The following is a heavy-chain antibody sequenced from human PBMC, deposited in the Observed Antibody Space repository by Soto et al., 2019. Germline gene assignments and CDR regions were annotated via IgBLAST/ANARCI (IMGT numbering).Heavy chain of an antibody. CDR3: AKAALYCSSTSCPLEFDY. CDR1: GFTFSSYG. J-gene: IGHJ4*02. Sequence: GGSLRLSCAASGFTFSSYGMHWVRQAPGKGLEWVAVISYDGSNKYYADSVKGRFTISRDNSKNTLYLQMNSLRAEDTAVYYCAKAALYCSSTSCPLEFDYWGQGTLVTVSS. D-gene: IGHD2-2*01. V-gene: IGHV3-30*18. CDR2: ISYDGSNK.